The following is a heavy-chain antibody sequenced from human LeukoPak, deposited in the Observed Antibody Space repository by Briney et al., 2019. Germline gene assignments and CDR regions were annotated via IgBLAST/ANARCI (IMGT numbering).Heavy chain of an antibody. CDR2: IIPIFGTA. Sequence: GASVKVSCKASGGTFSSYAISWVRQAPGQGLEWMGGIIPIFGTANYAQKFQGRVTITADESTSTAYMELSSLRSEDTAVYYCAASQFYSSSWYSTYYYGMDVWGQGTTVTVSS. J-gene: IGHJ6*02. D-gene: IGHD6-13*01. V-gene: IGHV1-69*13. CDR3: AASQFYSSSWYSTYYYGMDV. CDR1: GGTFSSYA.